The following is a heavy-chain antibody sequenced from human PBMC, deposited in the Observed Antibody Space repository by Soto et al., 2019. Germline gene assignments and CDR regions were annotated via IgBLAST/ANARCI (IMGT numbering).Heavy chain of an antibody. J-gene: IGHJ5*02. D-gene: IGHD6-13*01. CDR3: ASIRGIAAAGAPGRNNWFDP. CDR2: IIPIFGTA. V-gene: IGHV1-69*13. CDR1: GGTFSSYA. Sequence: SVKVSCKASGGTFSSYAISWVRQAPGQRLEWMGGIIPIFGTANYAQKFQGRVTITADESTSTAYMELSSLRSEDTAVYYCASIRGIAAAGAPGRNNWFDPWGQGTLVTVS.